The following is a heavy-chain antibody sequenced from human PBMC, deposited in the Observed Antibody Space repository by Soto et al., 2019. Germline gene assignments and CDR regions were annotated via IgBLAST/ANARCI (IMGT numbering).Heavy chain of an antibody. CDR2: IWYDGSNK. D-gene: IGHD6-13*01. J-gene: IGHJ4*02. Sequence: QVQLVESGGGVVQPGRSLRLSCAASGFTFSSYGMHWVRQAPGKGLEWVAVIWYDGSNKYYADSVKGRFTISRDNSKNTLDLQMNSLRAEDTAVYYCAREGAAAALDYWGQGTLVTVSS. CDR3: AREGAAAALDY. CDR1: GFTFSSYG. V-gene: IGHV3-33*01.